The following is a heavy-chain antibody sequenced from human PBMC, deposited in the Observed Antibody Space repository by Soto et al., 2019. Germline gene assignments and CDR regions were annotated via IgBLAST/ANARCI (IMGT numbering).Heavy chain of an antibody. J-gene: IGHJ6*04. D-gene: IGHD3-10*01. CDR1: GFTLSGRS. V-gene: IGHV3-74*01. CDR3: ARGWFGPDV. CDR2: IDNAGTDS. Sequence: EVKLVESGGGLVQPGGSLRLSCAASGFTLSGRSMHWVRQAPGKGLVWVSGIDNAGTDSTYADSVKGRFTGSRDNAKNMLYLQMNSLRVEDTAVYYCARGWFGPDVWGKGTTVTVSS.